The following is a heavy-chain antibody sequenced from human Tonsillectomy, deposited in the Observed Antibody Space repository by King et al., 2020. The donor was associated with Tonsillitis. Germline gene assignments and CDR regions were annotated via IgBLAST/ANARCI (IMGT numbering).Heavy chain of an antibody. CDR2: IYTSGST. CDR1: GGSISSYY. D-gene: IGHD3-10*01. V-gene: IGHV4-4*07. J-gene: IGHJ3*02. Sequence: VQLQESGPGLVKPSETLSLTCTVSGGSISSYYWSWIRQPAGKGLEWIGRIYTSGSTNYNPSLKSRVTMSVDTSKNQFSLKLSSVTAADTAVYYCARDTGXXXXNAXDIWXXGTMVTXXS. CDR3: ARDTGXXXXNAXDI.